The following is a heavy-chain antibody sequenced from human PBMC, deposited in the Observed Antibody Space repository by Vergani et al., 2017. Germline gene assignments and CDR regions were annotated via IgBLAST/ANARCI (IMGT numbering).Heavy chain of an antibody. CDR1: GGSISSYY. CDR2: IYYSGST. J-gene: IGHJ2*01. Sequence: QVQLQESGPGLVKPSETLSLTCTVSGGSISSYYWSWIRQPPGTGLEWIGYIYYSGSTNYNPSLTRRVTISVDTSKNQFSLKLGSVTAADTAVYYCARVGIAAADPLSEENWYFDLWGRGTLVTVSS. V-gene: IGHV4-59*01. CDR3: ARVGIAAADPLSEENWYFDL. D-gene: IGHD6-13*01.